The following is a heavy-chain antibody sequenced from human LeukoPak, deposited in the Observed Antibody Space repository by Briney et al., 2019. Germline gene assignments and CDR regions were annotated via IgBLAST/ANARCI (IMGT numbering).Heavy chain of an antibody. D-gene: IGHD3-22*01. CDR3: RPYYYDSSGYYFDY. V-gene: IGHV4-39*07. CDR1: GGSISSSNYY. CDR2: TYYSGST. Sequence: SETLSLTCTVSGGSISSSNYYWGWIRQPPGKGLGWIGSTYYSGSTYYNPSLKSRVTISLDTSKNQFSLKLSSVTAADTAVYYCRPYYYDSSGYYFDYWGQGTLVTVSS. J-gene: IGHJ4*02.